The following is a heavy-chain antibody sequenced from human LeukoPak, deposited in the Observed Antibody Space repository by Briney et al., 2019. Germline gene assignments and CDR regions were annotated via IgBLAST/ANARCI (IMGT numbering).Heavy chain of an antibody. Sequence: SETLSLTCTVSGGSISSSSYYWGWIRQPPGKGLEWIGSIYYSGSTYYNPSLKSRVTISVDTSKNQFSLKLSSVTAADTAVYYCARVGYSGYYNWFDPWGQGTLVTVSS. V-gene: IGHV4-39*07. CDR3: ARVGYSGYYNWFDP. CDR1: GGSISSSSYY. D-gene: IGHD5-12*01. J-gene: IGHJ5*02. CDR2: IYYSGST.